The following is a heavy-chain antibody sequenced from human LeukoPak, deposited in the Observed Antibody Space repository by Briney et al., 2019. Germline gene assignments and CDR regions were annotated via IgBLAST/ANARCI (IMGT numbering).Heavy chain of an antibody. CDR2: IDTTISYI. V-gene: IGHV3-21*01. D-gene: IGHD6-13*01. J-gene: IGHJ5*02. Sequence: KPGGSLRLSCAASGFTFSTYNMNWVRQAPGKGLEWVSSIDTTISYIYYADSVKGRFTISRDNAKNSLYLQMNSLRAEDTAVYYCASSLGDSSWYSRWFDPWGQGTLVTVSS. CDR1: GFTFSTYN. CDR3: ASSLGDSSWYSRWFDP.